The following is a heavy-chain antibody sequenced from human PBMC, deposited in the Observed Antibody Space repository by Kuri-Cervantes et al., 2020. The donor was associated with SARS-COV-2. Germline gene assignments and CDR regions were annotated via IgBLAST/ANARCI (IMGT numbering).Heavy chain of an antibody. V-gene: IGHV3-30*02. CDR1: GFTFSSYG. CDR3: AKDKTTRIASTGTSDY. D-gene: IGHD6-13*01. CDR2: IWYDGSNK. J-gene: IGHJ4*02. Sequence: GGSLRLSCAASGFTFSSYGMHWVRQAPGKGLEWVAVIWYDGSNKYYADSVKGRLTISRDNSKNTLYLQLNSLRAEDTAMYYCAKDKTTRIASTGTSDYWGQGTLVTVSS.